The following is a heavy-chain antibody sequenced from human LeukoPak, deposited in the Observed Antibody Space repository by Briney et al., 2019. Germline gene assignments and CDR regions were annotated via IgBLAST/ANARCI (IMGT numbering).Heavy chain of an antibody. CDR2: INHSGST. J-gene: IGHJ4*02. CDR1: GGSFSGYY. Sequence: SETLSLTCAVYGGSFSGYYWSWIRQPPGKGLEWIGEINHSGSTNYNPSLKSRVTISVDTSKNQFSLKLSSVTAADTAVYYCARLAGRRTYDFWSGYSSDYWGQGTLVTVSS. V-gene: IGHV4-34*01. CDR3: ARLAGRRTYDFWSGYSSDY. D-gene: IGHD3-3*01.